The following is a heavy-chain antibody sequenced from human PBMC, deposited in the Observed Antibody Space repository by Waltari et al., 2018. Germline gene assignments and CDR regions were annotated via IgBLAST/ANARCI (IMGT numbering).Heavy chain of an antibody. CDR3: ARYVVVTAGDY. CDR1: GFTFSSYW. V-gene: IGHV3-74*03. Sequence: EVQLVESGGGLVQPGGSLRLSCEASGFTFSSYWMHWVRQVPGKGLVWVGRLTGDGSGTTYAAAVKGRFTISGDNAKNTVFLQMNSLRDEDTAVYYCARYVVVTAGDYWGQGTLVAVSS. J-gene: IGHJ4*02. CDR2: LTGDGSGT. D-gene: IGHD2-21*02.